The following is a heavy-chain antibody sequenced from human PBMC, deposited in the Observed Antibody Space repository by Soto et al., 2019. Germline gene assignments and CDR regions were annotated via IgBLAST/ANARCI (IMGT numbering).Heavy chain of an antibody. J-gene: IGHJ4*02. CDR2: IHTTDGT. CDR3: ARALSSAAGLYFDF. Sequence: SETLSLTCTVSGGSISSYYWSWIGQPAGKEMEWIGRIHTTDGTNYNPSLKSRLTMSIDTSNNQFSLNLRFLTAADTAVYYGARALSSAAGLYFDFWGQGTLVTVSS. CDR1: GGSISSYY. V-gene: IGHV4-4*07. D-gene: IGHD6-13*01.